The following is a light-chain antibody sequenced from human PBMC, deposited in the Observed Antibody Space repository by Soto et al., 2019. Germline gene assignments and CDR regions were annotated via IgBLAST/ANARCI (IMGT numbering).Light chain of an antibody. J-gene: IGLJ1*01. CDR2: DVS. CDR1: TSDVGGYNY. Sequence: QSVLTQPASVSRSPGQAITISCTGTTSDVGGYNYVSWYQQHPGKAPKLIIYDVSNRPSGVSNPFSGSKSGNTASLTISGLQAEDQADYYCSSYTRSSTTYVFGTGTKVTVL. CDR3: SSYTRSSTTYV. V-gene: IGLV2-14*01.